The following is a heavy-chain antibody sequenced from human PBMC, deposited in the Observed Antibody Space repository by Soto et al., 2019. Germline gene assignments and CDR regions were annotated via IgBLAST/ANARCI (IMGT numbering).Heavy chain of an antibody. CDR2: INSDGSRT. V-gene: IGHV3-74*01. D-gene: IGHD2-21*01. CDR1: GFTFSSYW. CDR3: ARGVRGAYGLDI. J-gene: IGHJ3*02. Sequence: EVQLVESGGGLVQPGGSLRLSCAASGFTFSSYWMHWVRQAPGKGLVWVSRINSDGSRTNYADSVKGRFTISRDNAKNTLYLQMKRLRAEETAVYYCARGVRGAYGLDIWGQGTMVTVSS.